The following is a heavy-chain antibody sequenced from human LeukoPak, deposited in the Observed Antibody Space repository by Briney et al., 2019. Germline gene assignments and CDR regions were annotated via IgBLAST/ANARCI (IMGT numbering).Heavy chain of an antibody. Sequence: EASQTLSLTCTVSGGSISSGSYYWSWIRQPAGKGLEWIGRIYTSGSTNYNPSLNSRVAFSVDTSKNQFSLKLNSVTAADTAVYYCARWGEHSALRVHAFDIWGQGTMVTVSS. CDR1: GGSISSGSYY. CDR2: IYTSGST. CDR3: ARWGEHSALRVHAFDI. D-gene: IGHD3-10*01. V-gene: IGHV4-61*02. J-gene: IGHJ3*02.